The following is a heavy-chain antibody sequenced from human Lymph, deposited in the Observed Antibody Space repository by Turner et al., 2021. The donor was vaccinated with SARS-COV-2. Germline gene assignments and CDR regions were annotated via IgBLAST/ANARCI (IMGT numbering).Heavy chain of an antibody. CDR3: ARDWGVGAAGKAYYYGTDV. V-gene: IGHV3-33*01. Sequence: QVQLVEPGGGVVQPGRSLRLSCPASGFPFGSYGMHWVRPAPGKGLEWVAVKWYDGSNNYYADSVKARLTSSRDISKNTLYLQLTRLRAEDTAVDYCARDWGVGAAGKAYYYGTDVWGQGTTVTVSS. CDR2: KWYDGSNN. D-gene: IGHD6-13*01. CDR1: GFPFGSYG. J-gene: IGHJ6*02.